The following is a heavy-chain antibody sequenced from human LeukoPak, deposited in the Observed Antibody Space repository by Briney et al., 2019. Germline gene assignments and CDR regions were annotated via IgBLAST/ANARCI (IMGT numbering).Heavy chain of an antibody. V-gene: IGHV3-30-3*01. CDR1: GFTFSSYA. D-gene: IGHD5-18*01. Sequence: PGRSLGLSCAATGFTFSSYAMHWDRQAPGKGLEWVAVISYDGSNKYYADSVKGRLTISRDNSKNTLYLQMNSLRAEDTAVYYCARGKTDTAVVVHYWGQGTLVTVPS. J-gene: IGHJ4*02. CDR2: ISYDGSNK. CDR3: ARGKTDTAVVVHY.